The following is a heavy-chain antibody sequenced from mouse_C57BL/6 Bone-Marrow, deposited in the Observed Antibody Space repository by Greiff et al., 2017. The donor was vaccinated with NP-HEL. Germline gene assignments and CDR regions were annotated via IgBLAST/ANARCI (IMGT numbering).Heavy chain of an antibody. D-gene: IGHD2-5*01. CDR3: TTDSNYSDY. J-gene: IGHJ2*01. CDR2: IDPENGDT. Sequence: VQLQQSGAELVRPGASVKLSCTASGFNIKDDYMHWVKQRPEQGLEWIGWIDPENGDTEYAPKFQGKATLTADTSSNTAYLQLSSLTSEDTAVYYCTTDSNYSDYWGQGTTRTVSS. V-gene: IGHV14-4*01. CDR1: GFNIKDDY.